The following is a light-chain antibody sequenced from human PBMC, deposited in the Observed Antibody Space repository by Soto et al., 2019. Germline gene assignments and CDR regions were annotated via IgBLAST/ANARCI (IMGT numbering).Light chain of an antibody. V-gene: IGLV1-51*01. CDR3: SSYTSSSTLV. J-gene: IGLJ1*01. Sequence: QSVLTQPPSVSAAPGQRVTISCFGSGSNIGNNFVSWYQQFPGTAPKLLIYDNNKRPSGIPGRFSGSKSGTSATLGITGLQTGDEADYYCSSYTSSSTLVFGTGTKVTVL. CDR2: DNN. CDR1: GSNIGNNF.